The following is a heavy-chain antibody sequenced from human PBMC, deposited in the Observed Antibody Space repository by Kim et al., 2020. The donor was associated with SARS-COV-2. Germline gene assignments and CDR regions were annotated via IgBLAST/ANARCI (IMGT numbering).Heavy chain of an antibody. V-gene: IGHV3-11*05. J-gene: IGHJ4*01. CDR1: GFTFSDYF. CDR3: AKDPAYDILSGYYDY. Sequence: GGSLRLSCAASGFTFSDYFTSWIRQAPGKGLEWVSYISSRSRDTNYADSVKGRFTISRDNAKNSLYLQMNSLTAEDTAVYYCAKDPAYDILSGYYDYWG. D-gene: IGHD3-9*01. CDR2: ISSRSRDT.